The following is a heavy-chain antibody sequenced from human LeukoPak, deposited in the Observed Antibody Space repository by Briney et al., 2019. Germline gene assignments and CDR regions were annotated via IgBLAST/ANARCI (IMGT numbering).Heavy chain of an antibody. CDR1: GFTFSSYW. V-gene: IGHV3-23*01. CDR3: AKSGRRSAVAGTDFDY. J-gene: IGHJ4*02. CDR2: ISGSGGST. D-gene: IGHD6-19*01. Sequence: GGSLRLSCAASGFTFSSYWMSWVRQAPGKGLEWVSAISGSGGSTYYADSVKGRFTISRDNSKNTLYLQMNSLRAEDTAVYYCAKSGRRSAVAGTDFDYWGQGTLVTVSS.